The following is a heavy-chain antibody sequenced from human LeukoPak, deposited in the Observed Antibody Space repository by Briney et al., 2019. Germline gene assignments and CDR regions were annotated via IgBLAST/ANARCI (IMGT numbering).Heavy chain of an antibody. CDR2: IKQDGSEK. J-gene: IGHJ4*02. V-gene: IGHV3-7*01. Sequence: TGGSLRLSCAASGFTFSSYWMSWVRQAPGKGLEWVANIKQDGSEKYYVDSVKGRFTISRGNAKNSLYLQMNSLRAEDTAVYYCASRGWGFIAARPYYFDYWGQGTLVTVSS. CDR1: GFTFSSYW. CDR3: ASRGWGFIAARPYYFDY. D-gene: IGHD6-6*01.